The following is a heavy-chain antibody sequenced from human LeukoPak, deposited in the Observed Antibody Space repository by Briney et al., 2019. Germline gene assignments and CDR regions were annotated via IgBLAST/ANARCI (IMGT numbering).Heavy chain of an antibody. V-gene: IGHV4-34*01. D-gene: IGHD2-2*01. CDR1: GGSFSGYY. CDR3: ARGVPATVFDY. J-gene: IGHJ4*02. Sequence: PSETLSLTCAVYGGSFSGYYWSWIRQPPGKGLERIGEINHSGSTNYNPSLKSRVTISVDKSQNQFSLKLTSVTAADTAVYFCARGVPATVFDYWGQGTLVTVSS. CDR2: INHSGST.